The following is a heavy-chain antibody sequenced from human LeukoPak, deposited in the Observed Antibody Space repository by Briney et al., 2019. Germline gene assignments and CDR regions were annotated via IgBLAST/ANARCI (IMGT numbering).Heavy chain of an antibody. D-gene: IGHD1-26*01. CDR2: IFYRGST. CDR3: AKWGGAAVNY. Sequence: PSETLSLTCTVSGGSINISYWSWIRQPPGKGLEWIGYIFYRGSTNYNPSLKSRVTISADTSKNQFSLTLTSVTAADTAMYYCAKWGGAAVNYWGQGTLVTVSS. V-gene: IGHV4-59*08. J-gene: IGHJ4*02. CDR1: GGSINISY.